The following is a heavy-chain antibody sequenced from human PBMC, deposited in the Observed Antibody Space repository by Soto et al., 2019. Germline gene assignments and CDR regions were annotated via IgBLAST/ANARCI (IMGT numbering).Heavy chain of an antibody. CDR1: GFTFNTYG. D-gene: IGHD2-21*02. CDR2: VSGSGGGT. Sequence: EVQLLESGGGLVQPGGSLTFSCAASGFTFNTYGMTWVRQAPGKGLEWVSTVSGSGGGTYYADSVKGRFTISRANSKNTMYLQMSNLRAEDTAVYFCARIGPYCGGDCYPDFDFWGLGTPVTVSS. J-gene: IGHJ4*02. V-gene: IGHV3-23*01. CDR3: ARIGPYCGGDCYPDFDF.